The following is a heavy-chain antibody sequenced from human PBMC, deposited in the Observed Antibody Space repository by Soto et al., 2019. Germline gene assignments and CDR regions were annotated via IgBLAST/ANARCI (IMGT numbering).Heavy chain of an antibody. V-gene: IGHV1-69*12. Sequence: QVQLVQSGAEVKKPGSSVKVSCKASGGTFSSYAISWVRQAPGQGLEWMGGIIPIFGTANYAQKFQGRVTITADESTSTAYMELSSLRSEDTAVYYCASYVEMPTINYYYYGMAVWGQGTTVTVSS. D-gene: IGHD4-4*01. CDR1: GGTFSSYA. CDR3: ASYVEMPTINYYYYGMAV. J-gene: IGHJ6*02. CDR2: IIPIFGTA.